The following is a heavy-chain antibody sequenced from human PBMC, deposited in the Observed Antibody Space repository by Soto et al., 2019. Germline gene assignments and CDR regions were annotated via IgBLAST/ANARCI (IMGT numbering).Heavy chain of an antibody. CDR1: GFTFSSYG. J-gene: IGHJ4*02. CDR2: ISYDGSNK. V-gene: IGHV3-30*18. Sequence: GGSLRLSCAASGFTFSSYGMHWVRQAPGKGLEWVAVISYDGSNKYYADSVKGRFTISRDNSKNTLYLQMNSLRAEDTAVYYCAKFDSSGHFDYWGQGTLVTASS. D-gene: IGHD3-22*01. CDR3: AKFDSSGHFDY.